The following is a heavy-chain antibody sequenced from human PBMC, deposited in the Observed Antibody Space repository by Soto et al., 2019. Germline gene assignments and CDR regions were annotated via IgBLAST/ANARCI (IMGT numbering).Heavy chain of an antibody. J-gene: IGHJ5*02. CDR2: IPHIGNT. CDR1: GDSINSGRYY. CDR3: ARDRPKGYSGLFDP. Sequence: PSETLSLTCTVSGDSINSGRYYWGWIRQPPGKGLEWIGSIPHIGNTYYNPSLKSRVAMSMDTSKNQFSLQLNSVTPEDTAVYYCARDRPKGYSGLFDPWGQGTLVTVSS. V-gene: IGHV4-39*07. D-gene: IGHD1-26*01.